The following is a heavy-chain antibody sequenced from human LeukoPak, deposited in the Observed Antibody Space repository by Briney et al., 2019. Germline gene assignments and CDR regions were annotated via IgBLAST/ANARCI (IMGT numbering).Heavy chain of an antibody. J-gene: IGHJ6*02. D-gene: IGHD4-17*01. V-gene: IGHV3-23*01. Sequence: PGGSLRLSCAASGFTFNSYAMSWVRQAPGKGLEWVSHISGDGTSTYHADSVKGRFTISRDNSKNTLYLQMNSLRAEETAIYYCAKGHGPYGDYPYCYYFYGMDVWGQGTTVTVSS. CDR1: GFTFNSYA. CDR3: AKGHGPYGDYPYCYYFYGMDV. CDR2: ISGDGTST.